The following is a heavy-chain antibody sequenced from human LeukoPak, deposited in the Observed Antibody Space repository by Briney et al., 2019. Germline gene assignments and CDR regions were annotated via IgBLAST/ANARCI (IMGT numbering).Heavy chain of an antibody. Sequence: SETLSLTCTVSGGSISSSNYYWGWIRQPPGKGLEWIGSIYYSGSTYYNPSLKSRVTISVDTSKNQFSLKLSSVTAADTAVYYCARLEGYCSGGSCYSVSFVDPWGQGTLVTVSS. CDR2: IYYSGST. CDR3: ARLEGYCSGGSCYSVSFVDP. D-gene: IGHD2-15*01. CDR1: GGSISSSNYY. J-gene: IGHJ5*02. V-gene: IGHV4-39*01.